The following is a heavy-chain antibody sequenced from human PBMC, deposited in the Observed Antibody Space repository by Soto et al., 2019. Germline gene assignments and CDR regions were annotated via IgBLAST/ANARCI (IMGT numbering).Heavy chain of an antibody. J-gene: IGHJ6*02. V-gene: IGHV3-30*18. D-gene: IGHD6-6*01. CDR1: GFTFSSYG. Sequence: GGSLRLSCAASGFTFSSYGMHWVRQAPGKGLEWVAVISYDGSNKYYADSVKGRFTISRDNSKNTLYLQMNSLRAEDTAVYYCAKEYSSSFYYYYGMDVWGQGTKVTVSS. CDR3: AKEYSSSFYYYYGMDV. CDR2: ISYDGSNK.